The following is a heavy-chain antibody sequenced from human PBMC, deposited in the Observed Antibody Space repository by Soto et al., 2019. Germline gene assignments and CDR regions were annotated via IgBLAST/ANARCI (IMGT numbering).Heavy chain of an antibody. V-gene: IGHV3-30*18. D-gene: IGHD1-26*01. Sequence: QVQLVESGGGVVQPGRSLRLSCAASGFTFSSYGMHWVRQAPGTGLEWVAVISYDGGNKYYADSVKGRFTSSRDNSKNTLYLEMNSLRAEDTAVYYWAKDQQNTGSSCFDSWGQGSLVTVSS. CDR2: ISYDGGNK. CDR1: GFTFSSYG. J-gene: IGHJ4*02. CDR3: AKDQQNTGSSCFDS.